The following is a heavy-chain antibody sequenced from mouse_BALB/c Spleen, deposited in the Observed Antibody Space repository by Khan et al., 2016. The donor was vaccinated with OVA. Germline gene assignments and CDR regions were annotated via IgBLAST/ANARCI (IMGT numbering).Heavy chain of an antibody. Sequence: EVQLQESGPGLVKPSQSLSLTCTVTGYSITSDYAWNWIRQFPGNKLEWMGYISYSGSTSYNPSLKSRISITRDTSKNQFFLQLNSVTTEDTAKYYCARETLLWGQGTTLTVSS. J-gene: IGHJ2*01. CDR1: GYSITSDYA. D-gene: IGHD1-1*01. V-gene: IGHV3-2*02. CDR3: ARETLL. CDR2: ISYSGST.